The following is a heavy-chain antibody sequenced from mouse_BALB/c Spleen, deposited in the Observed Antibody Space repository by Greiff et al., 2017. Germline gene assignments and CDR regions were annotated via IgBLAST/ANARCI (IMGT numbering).Heavy chain of an antibody. J-gene: IGHJ2*01. V-gene: IGHV5-6-2*01. D-gene: IGHD3-2*01. CDR1: GFTFSSYY. Sequence: EVMLVESGGGLVKLGGSLKLSCAASGFTFSSYYMSWVRQTPEKRLELVAAINSNGGSTYYPDTVKGRFTISRDNAKNTLYLQMSSLKSEDTALYYCARQRGRETARDLYYFDYWGQGTTLTVSS. CDR3: ARQRGRETARDLYYFDY. CDR2: INSNGGST.